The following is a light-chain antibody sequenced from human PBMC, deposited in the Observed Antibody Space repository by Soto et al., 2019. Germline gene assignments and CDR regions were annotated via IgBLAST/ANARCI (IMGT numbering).Light chain of an antibody. CDR1: QGIGNA. CDR2: KAS. J-gene: IGKJ1*01. CDR3: QHYNSYSEA. Sequence: IQLTQSPSSLSASVGDRVTISCRASQGIGNALGWYQQKPGKPPKVLIYKASTLKSGVPSRFSGSGSGTEFTLTISSLQPDDFATYYCQHYNSYSEAFGQGTKVEIK. V-gene: IGKV1-5*03.